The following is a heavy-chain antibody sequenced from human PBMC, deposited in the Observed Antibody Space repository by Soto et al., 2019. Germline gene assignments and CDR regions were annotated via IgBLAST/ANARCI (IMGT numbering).Heavy chain of an antibody. CDR1: GYTLTELS. V-gene: IGHV1-24*01. D-gene: IGHD5-12*01. Sequence: ASVKVSCKVSGYTLTELSMHWVRQAPGKGLEWMGGFDPEDGETIYAQKFQGRVTMTEGTSTDTAYMELSSLRSEGTAVYYCATASVATVLAFWGQGTLVTVSS. CDR2: FDPEDGET. CDR3: ATASVATVLAF. J-gene: IGHJ4*02.